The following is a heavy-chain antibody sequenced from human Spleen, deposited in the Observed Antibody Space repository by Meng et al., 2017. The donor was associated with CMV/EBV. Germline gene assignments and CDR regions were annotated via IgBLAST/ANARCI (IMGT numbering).Heavy chain of an antibody. CDR2: IYHSGNA. CDR1: GASISTYY. V-gene: IGHV4-59*01. D-gene: IGHD5-12*01. Sequence: SETLSLTCSVSGASISTYYWSWIRQSPGKGLEWIGYIYHSGNANYNPSLKSRVTISVDTSKNQFSLKLSSVTAADTAVYYCARVGWLYGMDVWGQGTTVTVSS. CDR3: ARVGWLYGMDV. J-gene: IGHJ6*02.